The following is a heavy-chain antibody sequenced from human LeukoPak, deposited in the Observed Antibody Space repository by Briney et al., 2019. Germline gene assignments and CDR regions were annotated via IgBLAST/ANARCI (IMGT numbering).Heavy chain of an antibody. Sequence: PSETLSLTCAVYGGSFSGYYWSWIRQPPGKGLEWIGEINHSGSTNYNPSPKSRVTISVDTSKNQFSLKLSSVTAADTAVYYCASVGAGKSEPDAFDIWGQGTMVTVSS. CDR2: INHSGST. J-gene: IGHJ3*02. CDR1: GGSFSGYY. CDR3: ASVGAGKSEPDAFDI. D-gene: IGHD3-10*01. V-gene: IGHV4-34*01.